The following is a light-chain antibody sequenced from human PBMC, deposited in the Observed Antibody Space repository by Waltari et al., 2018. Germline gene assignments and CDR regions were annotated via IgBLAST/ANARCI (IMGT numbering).Light chain of an antibody. CDR1: QPVSSSY. V-gene: IGKV3-20*01. CDR2: DAS. Sequence: EIVLTQSPGTLSLSPGERATLSCRASQPVSSSYLAWYQQIPGRAPRRLIYDASNRATGIPDSVIAGGSGTDFTLTITRLEPEDVAVYYCQQYGPSYTFGQGTKLEI. CDR3: QQYGPSYT. J-gene: IGKJ2*01.